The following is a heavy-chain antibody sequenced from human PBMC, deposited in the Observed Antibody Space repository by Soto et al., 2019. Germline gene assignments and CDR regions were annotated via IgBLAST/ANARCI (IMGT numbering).Heavy chain of an antibody. D-gene: IGHD3-3*01. CDR3: ARHEYYEFWSGYGNPTRMDV. J-gene: IGHJ6*02. CDR1: GYSFTSYW. CDR2: IYPGDSDT. Sequence: PGESLKISCKGSGYSFTSYWIRWVRQMPGKGLEWMGIIYPGDSDTRYSPSFQGQVTISADKSISTAYLQWSSLKASDTAMYYCARHEYYEFWSGYGNPTRMDVWGQGTTVTVSS. V-gene: IGHV5-51*01.